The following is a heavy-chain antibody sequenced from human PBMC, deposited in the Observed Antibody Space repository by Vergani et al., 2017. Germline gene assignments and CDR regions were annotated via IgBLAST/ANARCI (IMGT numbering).Heavy chain of an antibody. CDR2: ISSSSSYI. J-gene: IGHJ6*02. Sequence: EVQLVESGGGLVKPGGSLRLSCAASGFTFSSYSMNWVRQAPGKGLEWVSSISSSSSYIYYADSVKRRFTISRDNAKNSLYLQMNSLRAEDTAVYYCAREGCRGGSCYSTPAYYYGMDVWGQGTTVTGSS. D-gene: IGHD2-15*01. V-gene: IGHV3-21*01. CDR1: GFTFSSYS. CDR3: AREGCRGGSCYSTPAYYYGMDV.